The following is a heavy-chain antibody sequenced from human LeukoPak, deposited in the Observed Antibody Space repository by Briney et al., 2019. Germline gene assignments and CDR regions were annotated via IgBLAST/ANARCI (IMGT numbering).Heavy chain of an antibody. CDR1: GFTFSDYY. CDR2: ISSSGSTI. V-gene: IGHV3-11*04. CDR3: ARASAYNWNEEDY. D-gene: IGHD1-20*01. J-gene: IGHJ4*02. Sequence: GASLRLSCAASGFTFSDYYMSWIRQAPGKGLEWVSYISSSGSTIYYADSVKGRFTVSRDNAKNSLYLQMNSLRAEDTAVYYCARASAYNWNEEDYWGQGTLVTVSS.